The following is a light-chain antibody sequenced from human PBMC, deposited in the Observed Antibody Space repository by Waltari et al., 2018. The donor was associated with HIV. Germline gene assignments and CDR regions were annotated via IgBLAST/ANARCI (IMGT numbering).Light chain of an antibody. Sequence: QAVLTQPPSASASSGQKITISCSGGDSNVGGHYVYSYHQFPGAAPKLLLFKNNQRSSGVPDRFSGSKSGTSASLTISGLRSEDEGIYFCGVWDDNLRGVFGGGTRLTV. CDR1: DSNVGGHY. J-gene: IGLJ2*01. V-gene: IGLV1-47*01. CDR2: KNN. CDR3: GVWDDNLRGV.